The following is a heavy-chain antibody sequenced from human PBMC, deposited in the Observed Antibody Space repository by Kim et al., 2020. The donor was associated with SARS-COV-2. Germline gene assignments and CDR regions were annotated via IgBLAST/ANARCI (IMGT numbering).Heavy chain of an antibody. CDR2: ISYDGSNK. Sequence: GGSLRLSCAASGFTFSSYGMHWVRQAPGKGLEWVAVISYDGSNKYYADSVKGRFTISRDNSKNTLYLQMNSLRAEDTAVYYCAKDRFGGNRRGYYYYYGMDVWGQGTTVTVSS. V-gene: IGHV3-30*18. D-gene: IGHD3-10*01. J-gene: IGHJ6*02. CDR3: AKDRFGGNRRGYYYYYGMDV. CDR1: GFTFSSYG.